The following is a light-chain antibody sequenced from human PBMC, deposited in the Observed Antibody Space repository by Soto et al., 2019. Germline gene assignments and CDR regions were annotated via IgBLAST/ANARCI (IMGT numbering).Light chain of an antibody. CDR1: SSDVGAYIF. CDR3: VSFAGGTYV. Sequence: QSALTQPPSASGSPGQSVTISCTGTSSDVGAYIFVSWYQQHPDKAPKLMVYDVNRRPPGVPDRFFGSKSGNTASLTVSGLQAEDEADYYCVSFAGGTYVFGTGTKVTV. J-gene: IGLJ1*01. V-gene: IGLV2-8*01. CDR2: DVN.